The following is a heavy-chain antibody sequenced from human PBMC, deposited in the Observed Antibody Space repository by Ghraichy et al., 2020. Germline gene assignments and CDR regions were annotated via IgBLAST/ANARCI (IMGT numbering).Heavy chain of an antibody. J-gene: IGHJ4*02. V-gene: IGHV3-7*01. CDR3: ARDQVWFGELPRDY. D-gene: IGHD3-10*01. CDR2: IKQDGSEK. CDR1: GFTFSSYW. Sequence: GGSLRLSCAASGFTFSSYWMSWVRQAPGKGLEWVANIKQDGSEKYYVDSVKGRFTISRDNAKNSLYLQMNSLRAEDTAVYYCARDQVWFGELPRDYWGQGTLVTVSS.